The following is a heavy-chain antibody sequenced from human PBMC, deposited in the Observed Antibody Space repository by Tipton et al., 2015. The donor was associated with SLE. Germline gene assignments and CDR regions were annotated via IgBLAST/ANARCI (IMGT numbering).Heavy chain of an antibody. Sequence: TLSLTCTVSGDSAGTSYWNWFRQPAGKGLEWIGGLYGCGGPTHYNPSLEGRVTVSVDTSQNQVPLKLTSVTAADTAVYYCARIRPGHGDPFDFWGQGTLVTVSS. V-gene: IGHV4-4*07. CDR3: ARIRPGHGDPFDF. CDR1: GDSAGTSY. CDR2: LYGCGGP. D-gene: IGHD4-17*01. J-gene: IGHJ4*02.